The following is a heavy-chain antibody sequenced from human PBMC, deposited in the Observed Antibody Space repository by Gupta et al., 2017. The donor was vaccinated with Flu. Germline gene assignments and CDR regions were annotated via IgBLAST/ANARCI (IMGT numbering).Heavy chain of an antibody. CDR3: ARDGAGDCSGGSCYSWFDP. Sequence: HWGRQAPGKGLVWGSRIKGDGSSASYADSVKGRFNISRNNAKNTLHLQMNSLRAEDTAVYYCARDGAGDCSGGSCYSWFDPWGQGTRVTVSS. D-gene: IGHD2-15*01. CDR2: IKGDGSSA. V-gene: IGHV3-74*01. J-gene: IGHJ5*02.